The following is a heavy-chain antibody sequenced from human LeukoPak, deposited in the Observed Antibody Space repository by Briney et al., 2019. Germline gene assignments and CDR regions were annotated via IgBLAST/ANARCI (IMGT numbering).Heavy chain of an antibody. CDR1: GGSISSGDYY. Sequence: SETLSLTCTVSGGSISSGDYYWSWIRQPPGKGLEWIGEINHSGSTNYNPSLKSRVTISVDTSKNQFSLKLSSVTAADTAVYYCARDPRYGMDVWGQGTTVTVSS. V-gene: IGHV4-39*07. J-gene: IGHJ6*02. CDR2: INHSGST. CDR3: ARDPRYGMDV.